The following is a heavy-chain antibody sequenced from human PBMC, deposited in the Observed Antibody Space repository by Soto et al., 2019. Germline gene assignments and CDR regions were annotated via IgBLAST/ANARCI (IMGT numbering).Heavy chain of an antibody. CDR1: GGSISSSSYY. CDR2: IYYSGST. V-gene: IGHV4-39*01. CDR3: ARRSKTAVAFXY. D-gene: IGHD6-13*01. Sequence: PSETLSLTCTVSGGSISSSSYYWGWIRQPPGKGLEWIGSIYYSGSTYYNPSLKSRVTISVDTSKDQFSLKLSSVTAADTAVYYCARRSKTAVAFXYWGQGTLVTVSS. J-gene: IGHJ4*02.